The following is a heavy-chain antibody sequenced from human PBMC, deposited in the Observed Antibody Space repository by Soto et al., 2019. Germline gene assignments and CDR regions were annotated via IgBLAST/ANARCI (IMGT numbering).Heavy chain of an antibody. J-gene: IGHJ4*02. CDR3: ARDGIGSVAFWGYLDY. CDR1: GFTVSSNY. Sequence: PGGSLRLSCAASGFTVSSNYMSWVRQAPGKGLEWVSVIYSGGSTYYADAVMGRFTISRDNSKNMLYLEMNSLRVEDTALYYCARDGIGSVAFWGYLDYWGQGTLVTVSS. D-gene: IGHD3-16*01. V-gene: IGHV3-66*01. CDR2: IYSGGST.